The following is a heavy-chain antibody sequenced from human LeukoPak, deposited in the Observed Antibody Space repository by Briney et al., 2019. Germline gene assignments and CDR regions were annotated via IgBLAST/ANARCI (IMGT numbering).Heavy chain of an antibody. J-gene: IGHJ4*02. Sequence: PGGSLRLSCAASGFTFSSYATSWVRQAPGKGLQWVSAISGSGASTYYADSVKGRFTISRDNSKTTLYLQMNSLRAEDTAVYYCAKDPTTYGSGSPYYWGQGTLVTVSS. V-gene: IGHV3-23*01. CDR1: GFTFSSYA. D-gene: IGHD3-10*01. CDR3: AKDPTTYGSGSPYY. CDR2: ISGSGAST.